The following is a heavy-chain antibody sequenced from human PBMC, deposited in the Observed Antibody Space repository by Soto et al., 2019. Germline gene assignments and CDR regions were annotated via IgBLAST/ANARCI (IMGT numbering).Heavy chain of an antibody. J-gene: IGHJ6*02. V-gene: IGHV5-51*01. CDR3: AASILYYGMDV. CDR2: IYPGDSDT. CDR1: GYTFTNYW. Sequence: PGESLKISCKGSGYTFTNYWIGWVRQMPGKGLEWMGIIYPGDSDTKYNPSFQGQVTISADKSITTTYLQWSSLKASDTAIYYCAASILYYGMDVWGRGTMVTVSS. D-gene: IGHD2-15*01.